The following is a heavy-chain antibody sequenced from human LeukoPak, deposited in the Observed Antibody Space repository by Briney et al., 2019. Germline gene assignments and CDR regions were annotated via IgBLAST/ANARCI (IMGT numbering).Heavy chain of an antibody. J-gene: IGHJ4*02. V-gene: IGHV3-21*01. CDR2: ISSSSSYI. D-gene: IGHD5-18*01. CDR3: ARENRYGYALGY. Sequence: GGSLRLSCAASGFTFSSYSMNWVRQAPGKGLEWVSSISSSSSYIYYADSVKGRFTISRDNAKNSLYLQMNSLRAEDTAVYYCARENRYGYALGYWGQGTLVTVSS. CDR1: GFTFSSYS.